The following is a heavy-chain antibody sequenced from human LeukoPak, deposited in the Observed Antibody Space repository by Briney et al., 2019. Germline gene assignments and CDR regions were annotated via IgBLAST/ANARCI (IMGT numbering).Heavy chain of an antibody. CDR2: INSDGSSR. CDR3: ASASSHRIAAGGDY. Sequence: GGSLRLSCAASGFTFSNYWMHWVRQAPGKGLVWVSRINSDGSSRNYADSVKGRFTISRDNAKNTLYLQMNSLRAEDTAVSYCASASSHRIAAGGDYWGQGTLVTVSS. CDR1: GFTFSNYW. D-gene: IGHD6-13*01. J-gene: IGHJ4*02. V-gene: IGHV3-74*01.